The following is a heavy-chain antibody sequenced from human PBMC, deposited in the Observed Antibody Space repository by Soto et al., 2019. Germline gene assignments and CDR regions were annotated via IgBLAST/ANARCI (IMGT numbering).Heavy chain of an antibody. Sequence: GGSLRLSCAASGLTFSSYAMDWVRQAPGKGLEWVALIAPDGSQIYYADSVKGRFTISRDNSKSTLYLQMNSLRAEDTSLYLCATDTHATWLLNSWGQGTLVTVSS. CDR1: GLTFSSYA. V-gene: IGHV3-30-3*01. D-gene: IGHD5-18*01. CDR3: ATDTHATWLLNS. J-gene: IGHJ4*02. CDR2: IAPDGSQI.